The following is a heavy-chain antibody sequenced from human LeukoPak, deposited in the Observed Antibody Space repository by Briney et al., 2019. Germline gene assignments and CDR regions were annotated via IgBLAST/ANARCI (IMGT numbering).Heavy chain of an antibody. CDR2: IYYTGST. CDR3: ARDRPGGTGTTIRFDP. J-gene: IGHJ5*02. CDR1: GGSINSYY. D-gene: IGHD1-7*01. Sequence: SETLSLTCTVSGGSINSYYWSWIRQPPGKGLEWIGYIYYTGSTKYNPSLKSRVTISVDTSKNHFSLKLSSVTAADTAVYYCARDRPGGTGTTIRFDPWGQGTLVTVSS. V-gene: IGHV4-59*12.